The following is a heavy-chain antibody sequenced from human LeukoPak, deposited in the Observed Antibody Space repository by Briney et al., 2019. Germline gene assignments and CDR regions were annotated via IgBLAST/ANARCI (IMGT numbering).Heavy chain of an antibody. CDR2: ITGSFDTT. J-gene: IGHJ5*02. Sequence: GGSLRLSCAASGFSFSSNAMSWVRQAPGKGLEWVSGITGSFDTTYYADSVKGRFTISRDNSKNTLYLQMNSLRAEDTAIYYCAKDQAWFDPWGQGTLVTVSS. CDR1: GFSFSSNA. V-gene: IGHV3-23*01. CDR3: AKDQAWFDP.